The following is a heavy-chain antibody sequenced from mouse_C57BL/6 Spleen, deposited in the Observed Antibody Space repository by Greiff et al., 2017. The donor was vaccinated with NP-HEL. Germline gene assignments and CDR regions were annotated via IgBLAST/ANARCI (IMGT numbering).Heavy chain of an antibody. CDR1: GFTFSDYG. CDR2: ISSGSSTI. J-gene: IGHJ4*01. CDR3: ARPYYYGSNYAMDY. D-gene: IGHD1-1*01. V-gene: IGHV5-17*01. Sequence: EVHLVESGGGLVKPGGSLKLSCAASGFTFSDYGMHWVRQAPEKGLEWVAYISSGSSTIYYADTVKGRFTISRDNAKNTLFLQMTSLRSEDTAMYYCARPYYYGSNYAMDYWGQGTSVTVSS.